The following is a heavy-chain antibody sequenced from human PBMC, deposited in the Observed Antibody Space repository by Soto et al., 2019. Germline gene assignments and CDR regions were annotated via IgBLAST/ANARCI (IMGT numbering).Heavy chain of an antibody. D-gene: IGHD2-21*02. CDR3: ASLGVGDWANYYYYYGMDV. Sequence: EVQLLESGGGFVQPGGSLRLSCAATGFTFSVYAMTWVRQAPGKGLEWVSAVTVNGGSTYSADSVKGRFTISRDNSKNTLFLQMTSLRAEDTAVYYCASLGVGDWANYYYYYGMDVWGQGTTVTVSS. CDR2: VTVNGGST. V-gene: IGHV3-23*01. J-gene: IGHJ6*02. CDR1: GFTFSVYA.